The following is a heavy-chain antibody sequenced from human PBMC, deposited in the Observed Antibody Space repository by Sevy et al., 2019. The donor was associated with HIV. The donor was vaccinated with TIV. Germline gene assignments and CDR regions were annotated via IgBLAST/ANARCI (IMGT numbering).Heavy chain of an antibody. CDR2: ISYDGSNK. CDR1: GFTFRIYA. V-gene: IGHV3-30*09. CDR3: AREGQLWFVYYFDN. J-gene: IGHJ4*02. Sequence: GGSLRLSCTASGFTFRIYAMNWVRQAPGKGLERVALISYDGSNKYYADSVRGRFAISRDNSKNTLYLQMNSLRPEDTAIYYCAREGQLWFVYYFDNWGQGTLVTVSS. D-gene: IGHD3-10*01.